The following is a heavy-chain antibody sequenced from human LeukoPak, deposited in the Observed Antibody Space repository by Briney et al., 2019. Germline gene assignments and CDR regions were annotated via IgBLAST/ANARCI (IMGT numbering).Heavy chain of an antibody. CDR3: ARGGYGDGRYFDL. Sequence: KASETLSLTCAVSGYSISSGYYWGWIRPPPGKGLEWIGIIYHSGSTNYNASLKSRVTISVDTSKNQFSLKLSSVTAADTAVYYCARGGYGDGRYFDLWGRGTLVTVSS. CDR2: IYHSGST. V-gene: IGHV4-38-2*01. CDR1: GYSISSGYY. D-gene: IGHD4-17*01. J-gene: IGHJ2*01.